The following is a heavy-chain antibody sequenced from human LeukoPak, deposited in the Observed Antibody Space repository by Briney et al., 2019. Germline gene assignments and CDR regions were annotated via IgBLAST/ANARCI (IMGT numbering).Heavy chain of an antibody. J-gene: IGHJ6*03. CDR2: INPSGGST. D-gene: IGHD3-3*01. CDR1: GYTFTSYY. CDR3: ARGIKDFWSGFYYYYYYMDV. V-gene: IGHV1-46*01. Sequence: ASVKVSCKASGYTFTSYYMHWVRQAPGQGLEWMGIINPSGGSTSYAQKFQGRVTMTRDMSTSTVYMELSSLRSEDTAVYYCARGIKDFWSGFYYYYYYMDVWGKGTTVTVSS.